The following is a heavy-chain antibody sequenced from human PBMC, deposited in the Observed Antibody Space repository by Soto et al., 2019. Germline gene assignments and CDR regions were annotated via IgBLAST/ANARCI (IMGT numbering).Heavy chain of an antibody. CDR2: IYYGGST. Sequence: SETLSLTCTVPGGSISPYYWSWIRQPPGKGLEWVGYIYYGGSTSYNPSLKSRVTISLETSKSQISLRLNSVTAADTAVYYCARLGEYYQSLAPWGPGTLVTVSS. CDR3: ARLGEYYQSLAP. CDR1: GGSISPYY. V-gene: IGHV4-59*08. D-gene: IGHD2-2*01. J-gene: IGHJ5*02.